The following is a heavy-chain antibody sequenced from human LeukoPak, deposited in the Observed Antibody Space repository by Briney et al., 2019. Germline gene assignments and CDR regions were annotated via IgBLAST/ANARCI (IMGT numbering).Heavy chain of an antibody. V-gene: IGHV4-34*01. CDR2: IYSGST. CDR3: ARSPMIRGVMGWFDP. J-gene: IGHJ5*02. Sequence: KPSETLPLTCAVYGGSFSGYYWSWIRQPPGKGLEWIGSIYSGSTYYNPSLKSRVTISVDTSKNQFSLKLSSVTAAVTAVYYCARSPMIRGVMGWFDPWGQGTLVTVSS. D-gene: IGHD3-10*01. CDR1: GGSFSGYY.